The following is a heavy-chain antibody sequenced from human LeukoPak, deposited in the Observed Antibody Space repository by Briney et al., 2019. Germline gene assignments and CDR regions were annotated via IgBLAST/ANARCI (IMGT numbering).Heavy chain of an antibody. CDR1: GGSISSHY. CDR2: IYYSGST. D-gene: IGHD2-2*01. Sequence: SSETLSLTCTVSGGSISSHYWSWIRQPPGKGLEWIGYIYYSGSTNYNPSLKSRVTISVDTSKNQFSLKLSSVTAADTAVYYCARVGYCSSTSCYALDYWGQGTLVTVSS. J-gene: IGHJ4*02. CDR3: ARVGYCSSTSCYALDY. V-gene: IGHV4-59*11.